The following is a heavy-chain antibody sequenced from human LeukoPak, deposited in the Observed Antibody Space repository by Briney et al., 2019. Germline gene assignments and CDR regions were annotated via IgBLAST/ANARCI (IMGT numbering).Heavy chain of an antibody. CDR3: GRDDAAVYNYGIQY. V-gene: IGHV3-53*01. Sequence: GGSLRLTCAGSESIVSSNYMAWVRQAPGKGLEWVSVIYSGGKTYYADSVRGRFTISRDNSKNTLYLQMNSVRAEDTAVYFCGRDDAAVYNYGIQYWGQGTLVTVSS. CDR1: ESIVSSNY. D-gene: IGHD5-24*01. J-gene: IGHJ4*02. CDR2: IYSGGKT.